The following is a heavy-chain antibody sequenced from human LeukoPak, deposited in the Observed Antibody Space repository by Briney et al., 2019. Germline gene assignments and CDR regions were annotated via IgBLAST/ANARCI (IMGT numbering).Heavy chain of an antibody. CDR2: VYYTGTT. CDR1: GGSISPDY. V-gene: IGHV4-59*01. CDR3: ARLRRVTVATYNYYYLDL. J-gene: IGHJ2*01. D-gene: IGHD6-19*01. Sequence: SETLSLTCTVSGGSISPDYWGWIRQPPGKGLEWIAYVYYTGTTNFNPFLKSRFSISVDTSRNQLSLRLTSVTAADTAVYYCARLRRVTVATYNYYYLDLWGRGTLVTVSS.